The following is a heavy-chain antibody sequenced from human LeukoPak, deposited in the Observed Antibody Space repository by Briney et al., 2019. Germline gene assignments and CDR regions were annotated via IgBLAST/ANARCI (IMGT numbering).Heavy chain of an antibody. CDR1: GFTFSSYA. V-gene: IGHV3-23*01. CDR3: AKGSDIVVVVAAAIDY. D-gene: IGHD2-15*01. Sequence: GGSLRLSCAASGFTFSSYAMSWVRQAPGKGLEWVSAISGSGGSTYYADSVKGRFTISRDNSKNTLYLQMNSLRAEDTAVYYCAKGSDIVVVVAAAIDYWGQGTLVTVSS. J-gene: IGHJ4*02. CDR2: ISGSGGST.